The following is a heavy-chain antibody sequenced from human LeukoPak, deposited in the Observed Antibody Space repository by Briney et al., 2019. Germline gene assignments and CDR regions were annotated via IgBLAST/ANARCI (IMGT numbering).Heavy chain of an antibody. Sequence: PGGSLRLSCAASGFTLSSNYMSWVRQAPGKGLEWVSVIYSGGSTYYADSVKGRFTISRHNSKNTLYLQMNSLRTEDTAVYYCAREQYSSYFDYWGQGTLVTVSS. CDR2: IYSGGST. CDR1: GFTLSSNY. J-gene: IGHJ4*02. V-gene: IGHV3-53*04. CDR3: AREQYSSYFDY. D-gene: IGHD6-6*01.